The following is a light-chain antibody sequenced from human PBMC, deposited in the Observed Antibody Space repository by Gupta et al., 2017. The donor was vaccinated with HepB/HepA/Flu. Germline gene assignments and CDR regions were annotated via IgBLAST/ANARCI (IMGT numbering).Light chain of an antibody. V-gene: IGLV4-60*03. Sequence: QPVLTQSSSASASLGSSVTLNCTLSSGHSSYIIAWHQQQQGKAPRYLMKLEGSGSYNKGSGVPDRFSGSSSWADLYLTISNLQSEDEADYYCETWDSNTRVFGGGTKLTVL. CDR3: ETWDSNTRV. CDR2: LEGSGSY. CDR1: SGHSSYI. J-gene: IGLJ2*01.